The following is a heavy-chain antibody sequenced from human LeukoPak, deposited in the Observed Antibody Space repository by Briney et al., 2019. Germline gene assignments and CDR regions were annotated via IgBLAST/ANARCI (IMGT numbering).Heavy chain of an antibody. CDR3: ARGGLGYGSGSYMVTFDY. CDR1: GYSFTSYW. V-gene: IGHV5-51*01. Sequence: GESLKISCKGSGYSFTSYWIGWVRQMPGKGLEWMGIIYPGDSDTRYSPSFQGQVTISADKSISTAYLQWSSLKASDTAMYYCARGGLGYGSGSYMVTFDYWGQGTLVTVSS. J-gene: IGHJ4*02. D-gene: IGHD3-10*01. CDR2: IYPGDSDT.